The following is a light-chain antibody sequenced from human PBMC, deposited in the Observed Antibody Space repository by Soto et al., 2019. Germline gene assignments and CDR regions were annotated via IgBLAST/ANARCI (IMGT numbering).Light chain of an antibody. Sequence: DMDMTQSASSLSSSVKNRVPITCQASQNINNYLNWYQQKPGRAPKLLIYAASTLQSGVPSRFSGSGSGTDFTLTISSLQPEDVATYYCQKYNSAPLTFGGGTKVDIK. CDR2: AAS. CDR1: QNINNY. CDR3: QKYNSAPLT. V-gene: IGKV1-27*01. J-gene: IGKJ4*01.